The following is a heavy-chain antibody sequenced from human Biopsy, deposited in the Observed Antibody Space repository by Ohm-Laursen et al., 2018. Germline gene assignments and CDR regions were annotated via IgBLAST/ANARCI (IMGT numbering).Heavy chain of an antibody. Sequence: SLRLSCSAFGFTFSTYWMTWVRQAPGRGLEWVANIKRDGSQSNHADSVKGRFTISRDNAKNSLYLQMNSLRAEDTAVYYCTRDTTYYAGTTYYDALDVWGQGTTVTVPS. V-gene: IGHV3-7*01. J-gene: IGHJ3*01. CDR1: GFTFSTYW. CDR2: IKRDGSQS. D-gene: IGHD2/OR15-2a*01. CDR3: TRDTTYYAGTTYYDALDV.